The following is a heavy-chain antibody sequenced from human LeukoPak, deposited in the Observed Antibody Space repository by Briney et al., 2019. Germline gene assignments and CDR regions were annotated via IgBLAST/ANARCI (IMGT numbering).Heavy chain of an antibody. CDR1: GYTFTSYG. CDR2: IISIFGTA. CDR3: ASTKSSSWSSFFDY. D-gene: IGHD6-13*01. V-gene: IGHV1-69*13. Sequence: SVKVSCKASGYTFTSYGISWVRQAPGQGLEWMGGIISIFGTANYAQKFQGRVTITADESTSTAYMELSSLRSEDTAVYYCASTKSSSWSSFFDYWGQGTLVTVSS. J-gene: IGHJ4*02.